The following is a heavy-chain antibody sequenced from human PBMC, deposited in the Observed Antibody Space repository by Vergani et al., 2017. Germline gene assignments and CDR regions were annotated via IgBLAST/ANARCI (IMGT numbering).Heavy chain of an antibody. CDR3: ARSDGKNPIRFLEWFMDV. D-gene: IGHD3-3*01. J-gene: IGHJ6*03. CDR2: INPSGGST. V-gene: IGHV1-46*01. CDR1: GYTFTSYY. Sequence: QVQLVQSGAEVKKPGASVKVSCKASGYTFTSYYMHWVRQAPGQGLEWMGIINPSGGSTSYAQKFQGRVTMTRDTSTSTVYMELSSLRPEDTAVYYFARSDGKNPIRFLEWFMDVWGKGTTVTVSS.